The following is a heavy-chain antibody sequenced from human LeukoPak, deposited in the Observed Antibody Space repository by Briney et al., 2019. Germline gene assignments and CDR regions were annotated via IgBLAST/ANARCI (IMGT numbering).Heavy chain of an antibody. J-gene: IGHJ3*02. V-gene: IGHV3-30-3*01. CDR3: ARGVITFGGIIVISAFDI. CDR2: ISYDGSNK. CDR1: GFTFSSYA. D-gene: IGHD3-16*02. Sequence: GRSLRLSCAASGFTFSSYAMHWVRQAPGKGLEWVAVISYDGSNKYYADSVKGRFTISRDNSKNSLYLQMNSLRAEDTAVYYCARGVITFGGIIVISAFDIWGQGTMVTVSS.